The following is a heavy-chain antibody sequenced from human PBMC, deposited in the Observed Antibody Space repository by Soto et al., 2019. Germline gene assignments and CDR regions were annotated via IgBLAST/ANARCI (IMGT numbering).Heavy chain of an antibody. V-gene: IGHV4-59*08. D-gene: IGHD4-17*01. CDR3: ARCRMTTVTTRGAFDI. Sequence: SETLSLTCTVSGGSISSYYWSWIRQPPGKGLEWIGYIYYSGSTNYNPPLKSRVTISVDTSKNQFSLKLSSVTAADTAVYYCARCRMTTVTTRGAFDIWGQGTMVTVSS. CDR1: GGSISSYY. CDR2: IYYSGST. J-gene: IGHJ3*02.